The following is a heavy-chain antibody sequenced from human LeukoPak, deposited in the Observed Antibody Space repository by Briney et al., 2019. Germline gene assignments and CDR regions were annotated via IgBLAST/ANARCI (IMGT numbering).Heavy chain of an antibody. D-gene: IGHD4-11*01. V-gene: IGHV1-2*06. Sequence: ASVKVSCKASGFTFSDYYIHWVRQAPGQGLDYMGHINLNSGGTFYVQKFQGRVTMTRDTSISTAYMDLSRLTSDDTAVYFCARVDYSDSQNYWGQGTLVTVSS. CDR3: ARVDYSDSQNY. J-gene: IGHJ4*02. CDR2: INLNSGGT. CDR1: GFTFSDYY.